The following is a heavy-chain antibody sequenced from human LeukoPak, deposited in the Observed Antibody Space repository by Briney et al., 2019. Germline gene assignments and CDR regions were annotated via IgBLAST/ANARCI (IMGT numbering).Heavy chain of an antibody. CDR3: ARNRGVAAAGRGYYFDY. D-gene: IGHD6-13*01. J-gene: IGHJ4*02. CDR1: GFTFSSYA. V-gene: IGHV3-23*01. Sequence: GVSLRLSCAASGFTFSSYAMSWVRQAPGKGLEWVSLISGSRASTYYADSVKGRFSISRDNSKNTLYLQINSLRADDTAVYYCARNRGVAAAGRGYYFDYWGQGTLVTVSS. CDR2: ISGSRAST.